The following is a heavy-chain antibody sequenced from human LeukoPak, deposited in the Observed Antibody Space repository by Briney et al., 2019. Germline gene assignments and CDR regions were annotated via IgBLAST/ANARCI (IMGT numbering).Heavy chain of an antibody. V-gene: IGHV3-30*18. CDR1: GFTFSSYG. J-gene: IGHJ4*02. CDR3: AKAQAPVVVVAASLDY. Sequence: GGSLRLSCAASGFTFSSYGMHRVRQAPGKGLEWVAVISYDGSNKYYADSVKGRFTISRDNSKNTLYLQMNSLRAEDTAVYYCAKAQAPVVVVAASLDYWGQGTLVTVSS. CDR2: ISYDGSNK. D-gene: IGHD2-15*01.